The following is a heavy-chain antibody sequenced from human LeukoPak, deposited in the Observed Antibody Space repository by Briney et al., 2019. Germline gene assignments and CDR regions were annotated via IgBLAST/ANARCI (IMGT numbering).Heavy chain of an antibody. Sequence: KPSQTLSLTCTVSGGSISSGSYYWSWIRQPAGKGLEWIGRIYTSGSTNYNPSLKSRVTISVDTSKDQFSLKLSSVTAADTAVYYCARDPYDFWSGRFDPWGQGTLVTVSS. D-gene: IGHD3-3*01. CDR1: GGSISSGSYY. CDR2: IYTSGST. V-gene: IGHV4-61*02. CDR3: ARDPYDFWSGRFDP. J-gene: IGHJ5*02.